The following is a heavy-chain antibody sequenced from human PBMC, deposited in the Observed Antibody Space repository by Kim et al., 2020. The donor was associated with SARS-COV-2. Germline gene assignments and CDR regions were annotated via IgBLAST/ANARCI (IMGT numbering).Heavy chain of an antibody. Sequence: ASVKVSCKASGYTFTSYDINWVRQATGQGLEWMGWMNPNSGNTGYAQKFQGRVTMTRNTSISTAYMELSSLRSEDTAVYYCARGPRRGYYYYYYGMDVWGQGTTVTVSS. CDR1: GYTFTSYD. J-gene: IGHJ6*02. V-gene: IGHV1-8*01. CDR3: ARGPRRGYYYYYYGMDV. CDR2: MNPNSGNT. D-gene: IGHD6-6*01.